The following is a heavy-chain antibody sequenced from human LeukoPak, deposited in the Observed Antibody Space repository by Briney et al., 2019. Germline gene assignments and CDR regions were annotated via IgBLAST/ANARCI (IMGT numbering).Heavy chain of an antibody. D-gene: IGHD2-15*01. CDR3: ARAVVVVAAWAPDY. V-gene: IGHV1-2*02. J-gene: IGHJ4*02. Sequence: GASVKVSCKASGYTFTGYYMHWVRQAPGQGLEWMGWINPNSGGTNYAQKFQGRVTMTRDTSISTVYMELSSLRSEDTAVYYCARAVVVVAAWAPDYWGQGTLVTVSS. CDR1: GYTFTGYY. CDR2: INPNSGGT.